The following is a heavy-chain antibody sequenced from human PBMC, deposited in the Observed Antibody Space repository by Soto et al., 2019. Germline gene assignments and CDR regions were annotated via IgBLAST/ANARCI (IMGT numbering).Heavy chain of an antibody. D-gene: IGHD3-22*01. CDR3: AKSRGFYDSSGLEY. CDR1: GFTFSDSY. CDR2: ISTGGSTI. J-gene: IGHJ4*02. Sequence: PGGSLRLSCAASGFTFSDSYMSWIRQAPGKGLEWVSYISTGGSTIQYADSVKGRFTVSRDNAKNSLYLQMNSLRDEDTAVYYCAKSRGFYDSSGLEYWGQGTLVTVSS. V-gene: IGHV3-11*01.